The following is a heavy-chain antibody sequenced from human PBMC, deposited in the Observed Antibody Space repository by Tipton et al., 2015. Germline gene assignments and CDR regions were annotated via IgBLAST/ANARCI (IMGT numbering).Heavy chain of an antibody. CDR2: IPYSETS. CDR1: GGSVSSGSYY. J-gene: IGHJ6*02. V-gene: IGHV4-61*01. Sequence: TLSLTCTVSGGSVSSGSYYWSWIRQPPGKGLEWIGYIPYSETSHYNPSLKSRVTISIDTSKNQFSLKLTSVTAADTAVYYCARDLEHGMDVWGQGTTVIVSS. CDR3: ARDLEHGMDV. D-gene: IGHD5-24*01.